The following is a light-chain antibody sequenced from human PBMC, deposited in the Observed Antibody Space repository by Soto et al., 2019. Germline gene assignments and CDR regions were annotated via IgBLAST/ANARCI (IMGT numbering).Light chain of an antibody. CDR1: QSFSSND. CDR3: QQYDTSPYT. V-gene: IGKV3-20*01. CDR2: AAS. Sequence: EIVLTQSPGTLSLSPGERATLSCRASQSFSSNDVAWYQQRLGQAPRLLIYAASGRAGGAPDRFSGRGSGTDFTLTISRLEPEDFAVYYCQQYDTSPYTFGQGTKLEIK. J-gene: IGKJ2*01.